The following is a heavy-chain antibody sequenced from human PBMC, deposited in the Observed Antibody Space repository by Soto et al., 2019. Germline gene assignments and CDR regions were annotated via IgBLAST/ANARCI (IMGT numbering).Heavy chain of an antibody. CDR1: GFTFSSYA. CDR3: ARDYYRFNSGNGFSMDV. CDR2: ISYDGSNK. J-gene: IGHJ6*02. V-gene: IGHV3-30-3*01. Sequence: QVQLVESGGGVVQPGRSLRLSCAASGFTFSSYAMHWVRQAPGKGLEWVAVISYDGSNKYYADSVKGRFTISRDNSKNTLYLQMSSLRAEDTAVYYCARDYYRFNSGNGFSMDVWGQGTTVTVSS. D-gene: IGHD5-12*01.